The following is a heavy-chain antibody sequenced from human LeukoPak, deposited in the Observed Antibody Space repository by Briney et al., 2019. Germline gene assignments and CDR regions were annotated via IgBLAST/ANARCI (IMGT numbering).Heavy chain of an antibody. CDR2: IFPDDSDT. J-gene: IGHJ4*02. CDR3: ARLPSSGWCDY. D-gene: IGHD6-19*01. V-gene: IGHV5-51*01. CDR1: GYKFTNFW. Sequence: GESLKISCTGSGYKFTNFWIGWVRQLPGQGLEYMGIIFPDDSDTRYSPSFQGQVTISADKSISTAYLQWSSLKASDTAMYYCARLPSSGWCDYWGQGTLVTVSS.